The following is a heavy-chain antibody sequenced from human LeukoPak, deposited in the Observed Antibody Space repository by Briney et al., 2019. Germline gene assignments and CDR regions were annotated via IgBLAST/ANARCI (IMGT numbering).Heavy chain of an antibody. J-gene: IGHJ3*02. V-gene: IGHV1-18*01. D-gene: IGHD3-22*01. CDR3: ASLKNYYDSSGYLVTDAFDI. Sequence: GASVKVSCKASGYTFSRYGINWVRQAAGQGPEWMGGISVNNGNTKYAQKFQDRVTMSTDTSTSTAYMELRSLKSDDTAVYYCASLKNYYDSSGYLVTDAFDIWGQGTMVTVSS. CDR1: GYTFSRYG. CDR2: ISVNNGNT.